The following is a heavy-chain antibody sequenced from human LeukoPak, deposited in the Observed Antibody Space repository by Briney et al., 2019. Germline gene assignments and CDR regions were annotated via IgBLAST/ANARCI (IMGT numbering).Heavy chain of an antibody. J-gene: IGHJ5*02. CDR2: INPSVDST. Sequence: ASVKVSCRPSGYTFTSYYMHWVRQDPGQGLEWLGIINPSVDSTSYAQKFQGRVTMTRDMSTSTVYMELSSLSSEDTAVYYSSRDVLTAARSWFDPWGQGTLVTVSS. V-gene: IGHV1-46*01. CDR3: SRDVLTAARSWFDP. CDR1: GYTFTSYY. D-gene: IGHD2-2*01.